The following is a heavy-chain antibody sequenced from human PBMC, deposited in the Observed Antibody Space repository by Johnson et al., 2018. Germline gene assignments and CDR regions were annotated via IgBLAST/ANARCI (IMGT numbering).Heavy chain of an antibody. J-gene: IGHJ6*04. CDR1: GFTFSSYA. CDR2: ISYDGSNK. Sequence: QVQLVQSGGGVVQPGRSLRLSCAASGFTFSSYAMHWVRQAPGKGLEWVAVISYDGSNKYYADSVKGRFTISRDNSKNMLYLQMNSLRAEDTAGYYCASRHPDYRMDVWGKGTTVTVSS. V-gene: IGHV3-30-3*01. CDR3: ASRHPDYRMDV.